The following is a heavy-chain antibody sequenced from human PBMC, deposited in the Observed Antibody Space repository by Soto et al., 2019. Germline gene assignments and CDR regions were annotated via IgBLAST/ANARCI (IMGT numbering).Heavy chain of an antibody. CDR3: ARDGQRYCSSTSCYRENNWFDP. CDR2: IIPIFGTA. D-gene: IGHD2-2*02. V-gene: IGHV1-69*13. J-gene: IGHJ5*02. Sequence: ASVKVSCKASGGTFSSYSISWVRQAPGQGLEWMGGIIPIFGTANYAQKFQGRVTITADESTSTAYMELSSLRSEDTAVYYCARDGQRYCSSTSCYRENNWFDPWGQGTLVTVSS. CDR1: GGTFSSYS.